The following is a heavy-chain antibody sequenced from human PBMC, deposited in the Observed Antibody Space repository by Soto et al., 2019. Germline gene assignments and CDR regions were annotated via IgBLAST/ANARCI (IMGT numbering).Heavy chain of an antibody. V-gene: IGHV3-33*01. CDR2: IWHDGGNM. Sequence: QVQLVESGGGVVQPGRSLRLSCAASGFTFSSYGMHWVRQAPGKGLEWVAFIWHDGGNMFYAESVKGRFTISRDNSKNTLYLQMNSLSAEDTAMYYCARDGDVNTGFGKDYWGQGTLVTVSS. CDR3: ARDGDVNTGFGKDY. D-gene: IGHD3-16*01. J-gene: IGHJ4*02. CDR1: GFTFSSYG.